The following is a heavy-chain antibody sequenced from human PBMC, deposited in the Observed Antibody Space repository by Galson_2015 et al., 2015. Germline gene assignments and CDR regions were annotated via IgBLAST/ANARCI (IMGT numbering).Heavy chain of an antibody. CDR3: ARDSGVVPADALLIDY. CDR1: GFTFSSYW. Sequence: SLRLSCAASGFTFSSYWMHWVRQAPGKGLVWVSRINSDGSSTSYADSVKGRFTISRDNAKNTLYLQMNSLRAEDTAVYYCARDSGVVPADALLIDYWGQGTLVTVSS. CDR2: INSDGSST. J-gene: IGHJ4*02. V-gene: IGHV3-74*01. D-gene: IGHD2-2*01.